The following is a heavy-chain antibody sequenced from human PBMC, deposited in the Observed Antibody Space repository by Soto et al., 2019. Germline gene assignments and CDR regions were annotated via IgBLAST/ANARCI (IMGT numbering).Heavy chain of an antibody. J-gene: IGHJ4*02. Sequence: ASAEASCNASAFIFTSSDVQWVGQAREQRLERMGRIVVGSGNTDYAQKLHKRVTLTRDMPTSTVYMELRSLTFEDTAIYYCTSEDVATGSVWGPGSLVTV. CDR1: AFIFTSSD. V-gene: IGHV1-58*01. CDR3: TSEDVATGSV. CDR2: IVVGSGNT. D-gene: IGHD5-12*01.